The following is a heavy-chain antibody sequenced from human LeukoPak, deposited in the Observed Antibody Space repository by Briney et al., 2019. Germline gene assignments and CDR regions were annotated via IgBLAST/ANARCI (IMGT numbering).Heavy chain of an antibody. CDR1: GFIFDDYA. CDR3: ARGRKVVPAALY. D-gene: IGHD2-2*01. CDR2: ISYDGSNK. V-gene: IGHV3-30*04. J-gene: IGHJ4*02. Sequence: PGRSLRLSCAASGFIFDDYAMHWVRQAPGKGLEWVAVISYDGSNKYYADSVKGRFTISRDNSKNTLYLQMNSLRAEDTAVYYCARGRKVVPAALYWGQGTLVTVSS.